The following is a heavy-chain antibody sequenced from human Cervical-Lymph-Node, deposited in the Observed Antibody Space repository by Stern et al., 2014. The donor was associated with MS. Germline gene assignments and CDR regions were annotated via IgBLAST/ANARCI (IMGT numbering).Heavy chain of an antibody. J-gene: IGHJ5*02. Sequence: EDQLVESGGGLVQPGRSLRLSCAASGFTFSSFSMNWVRQAPGKGLEWISYISSRRDTIKYADSLKGVFTVSGENAKTALYLQMDSLRDEDTAVYYCATLFRFFYHPTWANPWAQGPLFTVSS. CDR3: ATLFRFFYHPTWANP. CDR1: GFTFSSFS. D-gene: IGHD3-3*01. CDR2: ISSRRDTI. V-gene: IGHV3-48*02.